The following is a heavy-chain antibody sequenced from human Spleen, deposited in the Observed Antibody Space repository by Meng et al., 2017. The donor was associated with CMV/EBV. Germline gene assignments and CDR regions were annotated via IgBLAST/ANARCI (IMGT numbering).Heavy chain of an antibody. CDR2: IYSGGSAT. J-gene: IGHJ6*02. V-gene: IGHV3-23*03. D-gene: IGHD1-26*01. Sequence: GESLKISCAGSGFTFRNYAMTWVRQAPGKGLEWVSVIYSGGSATYHADSVKGRFDNSRDSSKNMVYLHMNTLRADDTARYYCARLGSYTYYYYGMDVWGQGTTVTVSS. CDR3: ARLGSYTYYYYGMDV. CDR1: GFTFRNYA.